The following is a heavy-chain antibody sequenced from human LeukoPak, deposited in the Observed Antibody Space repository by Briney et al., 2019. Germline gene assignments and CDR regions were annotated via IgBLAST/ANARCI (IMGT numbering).Heavy chain of an antibody. CDR1: GSTFDDYA. J-gene: IGHJ2*01. V-gene: IGHV3-9*01. CDR2: ISWNSGSI. CDR3: AKDSVGYFDL. Sequence: GGSLRLSCAASGSTFDDYAMHWVRQAPGKGLEWVSGISWNSGSIGYADSVKGRFTISRDNAKNSLYLQMNSLRAEDTALYYCAKDSVGYFDLWGRGTLVTVSS.